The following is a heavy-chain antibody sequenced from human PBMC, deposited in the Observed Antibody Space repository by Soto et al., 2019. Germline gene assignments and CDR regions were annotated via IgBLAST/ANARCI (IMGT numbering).Heavy chain of an antibody. CDR3: ARVEHIVVVTAIDY. CDR2: ISAYNGNT. J-gene: IGHJ4*02. Sequence: ASVKVSCKASGYTFTSYGISWVRQAPGQGLEWMGWISAYNGNTNYAQKLQGRVTMTTDTSTSTAYMEMRSLRSDDTAVYYCARVEHIVVVTAIDYWGQGTLVTVS. CDR1: GYTFTSYG. D-gene: IGHD2-21*02. V-gene: IGHV1-18*01.